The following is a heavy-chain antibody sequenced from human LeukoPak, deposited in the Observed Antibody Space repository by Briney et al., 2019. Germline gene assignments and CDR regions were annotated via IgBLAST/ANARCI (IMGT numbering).Heavy chain of an antibody. CDR2: IYTSGST. V-gene: IGHV4-4*07. CDR3: AGTQKLVTYYFDY. D-gene: IGHD6-13*01. Sequence: PSETLSLTCTVSGGSIGSYYWSWIRQPAGKGLEWIGRIYTSGSTNYNPSLKSRVTMSVDTSKNQFSLKLSSVTAADTAVYYCAGTQKLVTYYFDYWGQGTLVTVSS. CDR1: GGSIGSYY. J-gene: IGHJ4*02.